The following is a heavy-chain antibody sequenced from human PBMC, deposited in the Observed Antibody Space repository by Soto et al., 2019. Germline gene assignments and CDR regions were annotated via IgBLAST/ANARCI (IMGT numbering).Heavy chain of an antibody. D-gene: IGHD1-1*01. CDR2: INSDGTTT. V-gene: IGHV3-74*01. Sequence: EVQLVESGGGLVQPGGSLRLSCAASGFTFSSYWMHWVRQAPGKGLVWVSRINSDGTTTTYADSVKGRFTISRGNAKNTLYVEMNSLRAEDTAVYYCARVGTGYYYKDVWGKGTTVTVSS. J-gene: IGHJ6*03. CDR1: GFTFSSYW. CDR3: ARVGTGYYYKDV.